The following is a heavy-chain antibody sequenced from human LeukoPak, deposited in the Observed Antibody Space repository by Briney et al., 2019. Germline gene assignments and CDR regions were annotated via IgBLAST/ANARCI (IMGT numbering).Heavy chain of an antibody. V-gene: IGHV3-15*01. J-gene: IGHJ4*02. CDR3: TSAYYYDSSGLYVW. CDR1: GFTFSNAW. Sequence: GGSLRLSCAASGFTFSNAWMSWVRQAPGKGLEWVGRIKSKTDGGTTDYAAPVKGRFTISRDDSKNTLYLQMNSLKTEDTAVYYCTSAYYYDSSGLYVWWGQGTLVTVSS. D-gene: IGHD3-22*01. CDR2: IKSKTDGGTT.